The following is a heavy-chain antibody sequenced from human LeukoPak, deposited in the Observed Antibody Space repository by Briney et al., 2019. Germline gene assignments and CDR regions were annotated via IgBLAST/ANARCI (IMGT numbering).Heavy chain of an antibody. CDR3: AKVPYDYVWGSYRPLYYFDY. Sequence: GGSPRLSCAASGFTFSSYAMSWVRQAPGKGLEWVSAISGSGGSTYYADSVKGRFTISRDNSKNTLYLQMNSLRAEDTAVYYCAKVPYDYVWGSYRPLYYFDYWGQGTLVTVSS. J-gene: IGHJ4*02. CDR1: GFTFSSYA. CDR2: ISGSGGST. V-gene: IGHV3-23*01. D-gene: IGHD3-16*02.